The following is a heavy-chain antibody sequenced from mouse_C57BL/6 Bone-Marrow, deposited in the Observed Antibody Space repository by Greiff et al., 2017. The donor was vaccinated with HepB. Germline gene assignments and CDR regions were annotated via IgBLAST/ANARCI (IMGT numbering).Heavy chain of an antibody. CDR3: ARDVIGLRYGYYAMDY. J-gene: IGHJ4*01. D-gene: IGHD1-1*01. CDR2: ISDGGSYT. V-gene: IGHV5-4*01. Sequence: EVQLVESGGGLVKPGGSLKLSCAASGFTFSSYAMSWVRQTPEKRLEWVATISDGGSYTYYPDNVKGRVTISRDNAKNNLYLQMSHLKSEDTAMYYCARDVIGLRYGYYAMDYWGQGTSVTVSS. CDR1: GFTFSSYA.